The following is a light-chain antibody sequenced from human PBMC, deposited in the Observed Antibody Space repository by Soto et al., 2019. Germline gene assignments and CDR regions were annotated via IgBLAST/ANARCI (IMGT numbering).Light chain of an antibody. CDR1: ESLFGF. CDR2: GVS. J-gene: IGKJ2*01. CDR3: QSYNDWPFA. Sequence: DIVLTQSPATLSVSPGDTVTLSCRASESLFGFLAWYQQKPGQAPRLLMYGVSTRATGIPARFGGGGSATDFTLTISSLQSEDSAFYFCQSYNDWPFASGLGTRLEI. V-gene: IGKV3-15*01.